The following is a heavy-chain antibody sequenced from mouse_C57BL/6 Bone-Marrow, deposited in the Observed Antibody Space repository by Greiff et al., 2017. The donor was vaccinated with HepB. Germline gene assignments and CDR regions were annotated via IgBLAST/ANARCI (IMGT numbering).Heavy chain of an antibody. D-gene: IGHD2-2*01. V-gene: IGHV1-59*01. CDR1: GYTFTSYW. CDR2: IDPSDSYT. CDR3: ARGALYYGYDGGYAMDY. J-gene: IGHJ4*01. Sequence: VQLQQPGAELVRPGTSVKLSCKASGYTFTSYWMHWVKQRPGQGLEWIGVIDPSDSYTNYNQKFKGKATLTVDTSSSTAYMQLSSLTSEDSAVYYGARGALYYGYDGGYAMDYWGQGTAVTVSS.